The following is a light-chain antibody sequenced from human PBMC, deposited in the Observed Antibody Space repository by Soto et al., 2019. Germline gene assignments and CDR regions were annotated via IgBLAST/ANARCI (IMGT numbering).Light chain of an antibody. V-gene: IGKV3-11*01. J-gene: IGKJ1*01. CDR2: DVS. CDR3: QQRSNWPRT. Sequence: IVLTQSPATLSLSPGKRAALSCMASQNISNYLICYQDKPGQAPRLLIYDVSNRATGIPARFSGSGSGTDFTLTISSLEPEDFAVYYCQQRSNWPRTFGQGTKVDIK. CDR1: QNISNY.